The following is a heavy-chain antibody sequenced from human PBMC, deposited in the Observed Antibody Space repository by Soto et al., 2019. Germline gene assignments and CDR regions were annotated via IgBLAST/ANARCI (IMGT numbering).Heavy chain of an antibody. CDR2: ISGNKMTT. D-gene: IGHD3-16*02. CDR3: AKRRLNTLTSLSDW. Sequence: EIQLLESGGGLAQPGGSLRLSCVASGFSFSEYGMSWVRQTPQKTLEWVASISGNKMTTFYPDSVKGRFFISRDNSDNTLHLPMNSLRDDDTAIYYCAKRRLNTLTSLSDWWGQGVQVTVSS. J-gene: IGHJ1*01. CDR1: GFSFSEYG. V-gene: IGHV3-23*01.